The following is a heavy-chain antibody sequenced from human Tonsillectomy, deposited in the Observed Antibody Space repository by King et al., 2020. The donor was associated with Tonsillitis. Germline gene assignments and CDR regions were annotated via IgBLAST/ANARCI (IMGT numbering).Heavy chain of an antibody. CDR2: ISGGGGST. V-gene: IGHV3-23*04. J-gene: IGHJ4*02. Sequence: EVQLVESGGGLVQPGGSLRLSCAASGFTFSSYAMSWVRQAPGKGLEWVSAISGGGGSTFYADSVTGRFTISRDNSKSTLYLQMNSLRAEDTAVYYCAKGSRYGMGQYFDYWGQGTLVTVSS. CDR1: GFTFSSYA. D-gene: IGHD4-17*01. CDR3: AKGSRYGMGQYFDY.